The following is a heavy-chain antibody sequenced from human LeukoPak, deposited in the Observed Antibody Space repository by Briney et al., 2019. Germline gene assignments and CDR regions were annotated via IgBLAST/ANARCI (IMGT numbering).Heavy chain of an antibody. Sequence: PGRSLRLSCAASGFTFSSSGMHWVRQAPGKGLEWVAVISFDGNNKYYADSVKDRFTMSRDNSKNTLYLQMNSLRPEDTAVYYCAKDRDFDYWGQGTLVTVSS. CDR3: AKDRDFDY. V-gene: IGHV3-30*18. CDR2: ISFDGNNK. J-gene: IGHJ4*02. CDR1: GFTFSSSG.